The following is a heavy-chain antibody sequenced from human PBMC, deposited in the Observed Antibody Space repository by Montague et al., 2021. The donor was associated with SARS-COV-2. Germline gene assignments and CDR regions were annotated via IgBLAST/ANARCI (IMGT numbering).Heavy chain of an antibody. D-gene: IGHD3-3*01. CDR2: IYDSGGA. V-gene: IGHV4-59*01. CDR3: ARRGTGNYEILDY. J-gene: IGHJ4*02. CDR1: GGSMRRYY. Sequence: SETLSLTCTLSGGSMRRYYWTWIRQLTGKELEWIGYIYDSGGARYNPSIKSRVSVAVDESKNQFSLRVTSVTAADTAVYFCARRGTGNYEILDYWGQGILVTVSS.